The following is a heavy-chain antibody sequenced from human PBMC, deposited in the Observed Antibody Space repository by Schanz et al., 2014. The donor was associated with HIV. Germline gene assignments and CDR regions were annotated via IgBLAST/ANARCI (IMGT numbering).Heavy chain of an antibody. CDR1: GFTFSTYA. CDR3: ARASRIAAADRDPRRHYYYGIDA. Sequence: QVQLVESGGGVVQPGRSLRVSCAASGFTFSTYAMHWARQAPGKGLEWGAVIWYDGTKKYYADSVKGRFTISRDNSKNTLYLEMISLRDEDTGVYYCARASRIAAADRDPRRHYYYGIDAWGQGTTVTVS. J-gene: IGHJ6*02. CDR2: IWYDGTKK. V-gene: IGHV3-33*01. D-gene: IGHD6-13*01.